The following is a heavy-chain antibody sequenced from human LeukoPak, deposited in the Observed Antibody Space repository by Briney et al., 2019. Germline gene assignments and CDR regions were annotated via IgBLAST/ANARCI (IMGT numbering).Heavy chain of an antibody. CDR1: GFIFDDFS. D-gene: IGHD6-13*01. CDR2: ITWHGRST. CDR3: TKATTRRVQAATIDS. J-gene: IGHJ4*02. V-gene: IGHV3-9*01. Sequence: PGGSLRLSCAASGFIFDDFSMFWVRHVPGKGLEWVSSITWHGRSTAYADSVRGRFTISRDNAKYSLYLHMNSLRPEDTAFYYCTKATTRRVQAATIDSWGQGTLVTVSS.